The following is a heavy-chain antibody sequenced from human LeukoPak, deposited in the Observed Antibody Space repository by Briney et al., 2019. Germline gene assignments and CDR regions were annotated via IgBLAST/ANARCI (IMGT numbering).Heavy chain of an antibody. J-gene: IGHJ3*02. D-gene: IGHD2-8*01. CDR1: GYSFTNYW. Sequence: GESLKISCQGSGYSFTNYWIGWVRQMPGKGLEWMGVIFPGDSETKYSPAFQGQVTISADKSITTAYLQWTSLKASDTAMYYCARLNNEFDIWGQGTMVTVSS. CDR2: IFPGDSET. V-gene: IGHV5-51*01. CDR3: ARLNNEFDI.